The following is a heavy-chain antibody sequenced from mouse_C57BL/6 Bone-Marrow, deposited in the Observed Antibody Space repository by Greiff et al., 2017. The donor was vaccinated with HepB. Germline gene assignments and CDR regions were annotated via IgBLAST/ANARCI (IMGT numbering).Heavy chain of an antibody. D-gene: IGHD2-3*01. Sequence: QVQLQQSGSELRRPGSSVKLSCKDFDSEVFPIAYMSWVRQKPGHGFEWIGGILPSIGRTIYGEKFEDKATLDADTLSNTAYLELNSLTSEDSAIYDCARNDGYLPDYYAMDYWGQGTSVTVSS. CDR3: ARNDGYLPDYYAMDY. CDR1: DSEVFPIAY. CDR2: ILPSIGRT. V-gene: IGHV15-2*01. J-gene: IGHJ4*01.